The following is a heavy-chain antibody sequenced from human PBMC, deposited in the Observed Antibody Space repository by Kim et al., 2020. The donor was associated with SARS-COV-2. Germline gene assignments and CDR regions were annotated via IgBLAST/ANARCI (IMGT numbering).Heavy chain of an antibody. CDR1: GFTFNSYG. CDR2: ISYDGSNK. D-gene: IGHD3-10*01. J-gene: IGHJ4*02. V-gene: IGHV3-33*05. CDR3: ARAPMVRGVSY. Sequence: GGSLRLSCAASGFTFNSYGMHWVRQAPGKGLEWVAVISYDGSNKYYADSVQGRFTISRDNSKNTLYLQMDSLRAEDTAVYYCARAPMVRGVSYWGQGTLV.